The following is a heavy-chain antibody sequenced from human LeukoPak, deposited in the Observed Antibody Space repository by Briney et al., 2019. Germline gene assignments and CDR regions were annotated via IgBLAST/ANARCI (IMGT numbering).Heavy chain of an antibody. J-gene: IGHJ4*02. CDR3: ARVDCSSTSCYEFDY. V-gene: IGHV3-11*04. D-gene: IGHD2-2*01. Sequence: GGSLRLSCAASGFSFSDYYMSWIRQAPGKGLEWVSYFRSSGSTIYYADSVKGRFTISRDNAKNSLYLQMNSLRAEDTAVYYCARVDCSSTSCYEFDYWGQGTLVTVSS. CDR1: GFSFSDYY. CDR2: FRSSGSTI.